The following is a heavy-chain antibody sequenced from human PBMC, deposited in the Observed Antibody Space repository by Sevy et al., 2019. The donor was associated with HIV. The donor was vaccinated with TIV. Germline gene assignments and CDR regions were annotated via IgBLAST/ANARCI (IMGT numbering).Heavy chain of an antibody. CDR3: AKGSAWDASIAAAGTDFDY. CDR1: GFTFSSYA. D-gene: IGHD6-13*01. J-gene: IGHJ4*02. Sequence: GGSLRLSCAASGFTFSSYAMSWVRQAPGKGLEWVSAISGSGGSTYYADSVKGRFTISRDNSKNTRYLQMNSLRAEDTAVYYCAKGSAWDASIAAAGTDFDYWGQGTLVTVSS. CDR2: ISGSGGST. V-gene: IGHV3-23*01.